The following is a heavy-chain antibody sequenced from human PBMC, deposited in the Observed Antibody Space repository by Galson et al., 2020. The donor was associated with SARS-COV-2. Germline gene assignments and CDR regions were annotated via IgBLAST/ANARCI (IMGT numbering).Heavy chain of an antibody. Sequence: GGSLRLSCAASGFTFSSYAMHWVRQAPGKGLEWVAVISYEGSNKYYADSVKGRFTISRDNSKNTLYLQMNSLRAEDTAVYYCARDYYDSSGYSQGIDYWGQGTLVTVSS. J-gene: IGHJ4*02. D-gene: IGHD3-22*01. CDR2: ISYEGSNK. CDR3: ARDYYDSSGYSQGIDY. CDR1: GFTFSSYA. V-gene: IGHV3-30*04.